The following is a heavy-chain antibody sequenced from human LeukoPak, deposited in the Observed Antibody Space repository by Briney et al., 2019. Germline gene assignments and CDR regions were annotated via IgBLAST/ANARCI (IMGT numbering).Heavy chain of an antibody. CDR1: GYSFTSYW. Sequence: GESLKISCKGSGYSFTSYWIGWVRQMPGKGLEWMGIIYPGDSDTRYSPSFQGQVTISADKSISTAYLQWSSLKASDTAMYYCARTRGWFGESNYGMDVWGQGTTVTVSS. J-gene: IGHJ6*02. V-gene: IGHV5-51*01. CDR3: ARTRGWFGESNYGMDV. CDR2: IYPGDSDT. D-gene: IGHD3-10*01.